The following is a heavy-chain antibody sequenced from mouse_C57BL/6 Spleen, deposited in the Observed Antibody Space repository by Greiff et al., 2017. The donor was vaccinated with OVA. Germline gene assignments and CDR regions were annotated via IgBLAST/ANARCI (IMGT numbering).Heavy chain of an antibody. V-gene: IGHV14-4*01. CDR2: IDPENGDT. CDR3: TTWDYCSNYGAGY. D-gene: IGHD2-5*01. J-gene: IGHJ2*01. CDR1: GFNIKDDY. Sequence: VQLQQSGAELVRPGASVKLSCTASGFNIKDDYMHWVKQRPEQGLEWIGWIDPENGDTEYASKFQGKATITADTSSNTAYLQLSSLTSEDTAVYYCTTWDYCSNYGAGYWGQGTTLTVSS.